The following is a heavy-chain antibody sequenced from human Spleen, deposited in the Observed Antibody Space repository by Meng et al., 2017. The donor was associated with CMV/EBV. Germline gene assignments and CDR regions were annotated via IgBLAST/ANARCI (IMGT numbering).Heavy chain of an antibody. CDR3: ARDLGGVVAPYGMDV. D-gene: IGHD2-2*01. Sequence: GGSLRLSCETSGFPFSSYSLNWVRQAPGKGLEWVSVIYSGGSTYYADSVKGRFTISRDNSKNTLYLQMNSLRAEDTAVYYCARDLGGVVAPYGMDVWGQGTTVTVSS. CDR1: GFPFSSYS. V-gene: IGHV3-53*01. CDR2: IYSGGST. J-gene: IGHJ6*02.